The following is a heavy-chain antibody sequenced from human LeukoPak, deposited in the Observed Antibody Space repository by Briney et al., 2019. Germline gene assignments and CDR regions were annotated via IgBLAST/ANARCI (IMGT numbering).Heavy chain of an antibody. CDR2: INSDGSST. V-gene: IGHV3-74*01. CDR1: GFTSSSYW. D-gene: IGHD3-10*02. Sequence: PGGSLRLSCAASGFTSSSYWMHWVRQAPGKGLVWVSRINSDGSSTSYAGSVKGRFTISRDNAKNTLYLQMNSLRAEDTAVYYCARDPLFSYAFDIWGQGTMVTVSS. CDR3: ARDPLFSYAFDI. J-gene: IGHJ3*02.